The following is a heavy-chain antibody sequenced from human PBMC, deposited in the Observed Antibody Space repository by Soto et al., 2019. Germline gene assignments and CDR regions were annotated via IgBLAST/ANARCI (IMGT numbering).Heavy chain of an antibody. CDR3: ARGLFNYYYGMDV. V-gene: IGHV3-7*01. J-gene: IGHJ6*02. Sequence: EVQLVESGGDLVQPGGSLRLSCAASGFTFSNFWMSWVRQAQGKGLEWVANIKQDGTEKNDVDSVKGRFTISRDKAKNSLYLQMNSLRAEDTAVYYCARGLFNYYYGMDVWGQGTTVTVSS. CDR1: GFTFSNFW. CDR2: IKQDGTEK.